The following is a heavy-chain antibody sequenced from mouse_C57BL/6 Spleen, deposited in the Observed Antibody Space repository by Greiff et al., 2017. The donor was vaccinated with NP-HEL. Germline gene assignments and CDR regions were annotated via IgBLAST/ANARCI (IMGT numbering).Heavy chain of an antibody. CDR3: TRITTVVATGYFDV. CDR1: GFTFSDAW. V-gene: IGHV6-6*01. J-gene: IGHJ1*03. CDR2: IRNKANNHAT. Sequence: EVQRVESGGGLVQPGGSMKLSCAASGFTFSDAWMDWVRQSPEKGLEWVAEIRNKANNHATYYAESVKGRFTISRDDSKSSVYLQMNSLRAEDTGIYYCTRITTVVATGYFDVWGTGTTVTVAS. D-gene: IGHD1-1*01.